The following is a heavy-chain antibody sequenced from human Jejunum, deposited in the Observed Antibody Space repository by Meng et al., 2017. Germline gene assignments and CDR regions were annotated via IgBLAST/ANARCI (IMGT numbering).Heavy chain of an antibody. V-gene: IGHV2-5*01. CDR3: VHRRRHHYDSDGYVSGGFDP. Sequence: SGPTLVKPTETLTLTCTFSGFSFSTSGVGVGWIRQPPGKALEWLALISWNDDKRYSPSLKSRLTVTKDTSKNQVVLTMTNMDPVDTATYYCVHRRRHHYDSDGYVSGGFDPWGQGTLVTVSS. CDR2: ISWNDDK. CDR1: GFSFSTSGVG. J-gene: IGHJ5*02. D-gene: IGHD3-22*01.